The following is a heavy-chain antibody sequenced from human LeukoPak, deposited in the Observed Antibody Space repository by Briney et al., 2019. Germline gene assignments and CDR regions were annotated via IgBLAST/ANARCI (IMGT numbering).Heavy chain of an antibody. Sequence: SETLSLTCAVYGGFFTKHQWSWIRQPPGKGLEWIGAINDGGSTNYNPSLKSRVTISVDTSKNQFSLRLSSMTAADTAVYYCARNRDGYNSFDYWGQGTLVTVSS. CDR1: GGFFTKHQ. D-gene: IGHD5-24*01. V-gene: IGHV4-34*01. CDR3: ARNRDGYNSFDY. CDR2: INDGGST. J-gene: IGHJ4*02.